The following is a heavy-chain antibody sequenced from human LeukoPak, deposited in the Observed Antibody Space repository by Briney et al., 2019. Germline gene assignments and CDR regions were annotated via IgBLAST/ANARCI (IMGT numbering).Heavy chain of an antibody. CDR2: IYYSGST. Sequence: SETLSLTCTVSGGSISSSSYYWGWIRQPPGKGLEWIGSIYYSGSTYYNPSLKSRVTISVGTSKNQFSLKLSSVTAADTAVYYCVNSGSYFDYFDYWGQGTLVTVSS. J-gene: IGHJ4*02. CDR3: VNSGSYFDYFDY. CDR1: GGSISSSSYY. V-gene: IGHV4-39*07. D-gene: IGHD1-26*01.